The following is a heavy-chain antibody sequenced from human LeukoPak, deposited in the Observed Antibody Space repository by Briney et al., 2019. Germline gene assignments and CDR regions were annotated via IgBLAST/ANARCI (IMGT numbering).Heavy chain of an antibody. V-gene: IGHV1-69*04. CDR1: GGTFSSYA. J-gene: IGHJ4*02. CDR3: ARTGYCSGGSCFDY. Sequence: SVKVSCKASGGTFSSYAISWVRQAPGQGLEGMGRIIPILGIANYAQKFQGRVTITADKSTSTAYMELSSLRSEDTAVYYCARTGYCSGGSCFDYWGQGTLVTVSS. CDR2: IIPILGIA. D-gene: IGHD2-15*01.